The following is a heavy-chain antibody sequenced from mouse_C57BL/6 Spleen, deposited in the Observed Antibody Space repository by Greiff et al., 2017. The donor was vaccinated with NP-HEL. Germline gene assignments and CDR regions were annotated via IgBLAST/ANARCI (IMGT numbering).Heavy chain of an antibody. D-gene: IGHD6-1*01. V-gene: IGHV1-61*01. Sequence: QVHVKQPGAELVRPGSSVKLSCKASGYTFTSYWMDWVKQRPGQGLEWIGNIYPSDSETHYNQKFKDKATLTVDKSSSTAYMQLSSLTSEDSAVYYCATRSLSWVYYAMDYWGQGTSVTVSS. J-gene: IGHJ4*01. CDR3: ATRSLSWVYYAMDY. CDR1: GYTFTSYW. CDR2: IYPSDSET.